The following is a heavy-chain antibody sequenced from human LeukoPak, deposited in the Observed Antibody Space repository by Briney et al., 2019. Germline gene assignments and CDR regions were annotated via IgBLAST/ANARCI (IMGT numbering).Heavy chain of an antibody. CDR2: IYHSGST. J-gene: IGHJ4*02. D-gene: IGHD6-13*01. V-gene: IGHV4-38-2*01. CDR3: ARTAAGSPGGFDY. Sequence: SETLSLTCAVSGYSISSGYYWGWIRQPPGKGLEWIGSIYHSGSTYYNPSLKSRVTISVHTSKNQFSLKLSSVTAADTAVYYCARTAAGSPGGFDYWGQGTLVTVSS. CDR1: GYSISSGYY.